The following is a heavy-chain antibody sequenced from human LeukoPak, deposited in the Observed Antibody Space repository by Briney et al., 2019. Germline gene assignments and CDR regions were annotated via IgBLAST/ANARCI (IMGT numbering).Heavy chain of an antibody. Sequence: PSETLFLTCTVSGVSISNYYWSWIRQPPGKGLEWIGYIYYSGSTNYNPSLKSRVTISLDTSKNQFSLKLSSVTAADTAVYYCARSTWLLDKWGQGTLVTVSS. V-gene: IGHV4-59*01. J-gene: IGHJ4*02. D-gene: IGHD3-22*01. CDR1: GVSISNYY. CDR3: ARSTWLLDK. CDR2: IYYSGST.